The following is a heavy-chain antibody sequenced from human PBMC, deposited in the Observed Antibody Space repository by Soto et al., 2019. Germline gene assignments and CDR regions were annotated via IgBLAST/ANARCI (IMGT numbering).Heavy chain of an antibody. V-gene: IGHV4-59*01. CDR3: ARSAPLSWTSAYGMDV. J-gene: IGHJ6*02. CDR2: ISYSGTT. Sequence: SETLSITCTVYGASITNYYLTWLRQRAGKTLEWIGFISYSGTTNYNPSLQSRVTISVDTSKIQFSLELSSVTAADKAVYYCARSAPLSWTSAYGMDVWGQGTTVTVSS. CDR1: GASITNYY. D-gene: IGHD5-12*01.